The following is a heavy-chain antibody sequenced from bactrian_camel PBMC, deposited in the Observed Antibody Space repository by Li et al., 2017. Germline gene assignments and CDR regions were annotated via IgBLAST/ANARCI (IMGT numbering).Heavy chain of an antibody. D-gene: IGHD2*01. Sequence: HVQLVESGGGSVQAGGSLRLSCAATSGYSADTLCMGWFRQAPGQEREGVASICSGGRSTYYADSVKGRFTISQDNAKNTMYLQMNSLKPEDTAMYYCAADPTWRARCGSPETFGYWGQGTQVTVS. V-gene: IGHV3S63*01. CDR1: GYSADTLC. J-gene: IGHJ6*01. CDR2: ICSGGRST. CDR3: AADPTWRARCGSPETFGY.